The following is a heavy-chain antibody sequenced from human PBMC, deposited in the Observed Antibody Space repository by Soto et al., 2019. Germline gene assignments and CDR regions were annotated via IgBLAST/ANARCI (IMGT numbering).Heavy chain of an antibody. V-gene: IGHV4-4*07. CDR1: GDSISRKY. J-gene: IGHJ4*02. CDR2: IYTTGAT. CDR3: AMTVIAPSPYLDH. Sequence: QVQLQESGPGLVKPSETLSLTCSVSGDSISRKYWSWLRQPAGGGLEWIGRIYTTGATNYNSYLKSRVSMSVDTSKNQFSLRLPSVTAADTAVYFCAMTVIAPSPYLDHLGQGLLVTVSS. D-gene: IGHD4-17*01.